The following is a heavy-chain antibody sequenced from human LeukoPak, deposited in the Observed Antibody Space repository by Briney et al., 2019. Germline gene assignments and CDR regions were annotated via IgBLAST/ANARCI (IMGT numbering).Heavy chain of an antibody. CDR1: GGSMSRYY. V-gene: IGHV4-59*01. J-gene: IGHJ4*02. Sequence: SETLSLTCTVSGGSMSRYYWSWIRQPPGKGLEWIGYMYYSGSTKYNPSLKSRVTISVDTSKNQFSLKLSSVTAADTAVYYCARSSTGSYFDYWGQGTLVTVSS. CDR3: ARSSTGSYFDY. D-gene: IGHD3-3*02. CDR2: MYYSGST.